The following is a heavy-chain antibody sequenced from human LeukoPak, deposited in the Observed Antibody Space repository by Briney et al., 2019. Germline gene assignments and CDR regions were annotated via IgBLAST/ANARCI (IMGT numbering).Heavy chain of an antibody. D-gene: IGHD2-2*01. J-gene: IGHJ4*02. CDR3: ARVAGYCNSISNCYSDY. V-gene: IGHV3-21*01. CDR1: GFAFNTYT. CDR2: IRSTGTSV. Sequence: GGSLRLSCAASGFAFNTYTMDWVRQAPGKGLEWVSSIRSTGTSVYYADSVKGRFTISRDNAKNSLYLQMNSLRAEDTAVYYCARVAGYCNSISNCYSDYWGQGTLVPVSS.